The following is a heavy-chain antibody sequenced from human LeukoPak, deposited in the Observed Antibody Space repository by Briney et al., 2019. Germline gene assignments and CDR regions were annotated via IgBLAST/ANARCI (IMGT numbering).Heavy chain of an antibody. J-gene: IGHJ3*02. CDR2: IRYDGSNK. CDR3: AKEDTIFDAFDI. Sequence: PGGSLRLSCAASGFTFSSYGMHWVRQAPGKGLEWVAFIRYDGSNKYYADSVKGRFTISRDNSKNTLYLQMNSLRAEDTAVYYCAKEDTIFDAFDIWGQGTMVTVSS. D-gene: IGHD3-10*01. CDR1: GFTFSSYG. V-gene: IGHV3-30*02.